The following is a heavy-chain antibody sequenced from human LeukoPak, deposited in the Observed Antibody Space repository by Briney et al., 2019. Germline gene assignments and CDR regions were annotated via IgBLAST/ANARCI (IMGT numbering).Heavy chain of an antibody. D-gene: IGHD4-17*01. Sequence: GSLRLSCAASGFTFSSYGMHWVRQAPGKGLEWVAVISYDGSNKYYADSVKGRFTISRDNSKNTLYLQMNSLRAEDTAVYYCAQIPPHYDYGDYIDYWGQGTLVTVSS. CDR1: GFTFSSYG. CDR3: AQIPPHYDYGDYIDY. CDR2: ISYDGSNK. V-gene: IGHV3-30*18. J-gene: IGHJ4*02.